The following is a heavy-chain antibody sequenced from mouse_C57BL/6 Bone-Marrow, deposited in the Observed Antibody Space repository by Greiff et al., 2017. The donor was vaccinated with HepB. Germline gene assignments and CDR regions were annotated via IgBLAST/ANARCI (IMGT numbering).Heavy chain of an antibody. V-gene: IGHV5-17*01. CDR2: ISSGSSTI. D-gene: IGHD1-1*01. J-gene: IGHJ4*01. CDR3: ARKNYYYGSSYDYYAMDY. Sequence: EVMLVESGGGLVKPGGSLKLSCAASGFTFSDYGMHWVRQAPEKGLEWVAYISSGSSTIYYADTVKGRFTISRDNAKNTLFLQMTSLRSEDTAMYYCARKNYYYGSSYDYYAMDYWGQGTSVTVSS. CDR1: GFTFSDYG.